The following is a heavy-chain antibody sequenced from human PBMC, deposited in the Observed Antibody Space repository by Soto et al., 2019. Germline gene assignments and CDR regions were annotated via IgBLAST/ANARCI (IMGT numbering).Heavy chain of an antibody. D-gene: IGHD3-22*01. Sequence: GGSLRVSCAASDFTFSSYSMNSVGQAPGRGLGWVSSISGSSSYIYYADSVKGRFTISRDNAKNPLYLQMNSLRAEDTAVYYCARDGYYDTSGYSLDYWGQGTLVTVSS. CDR3: ARDGYYDTSGYSLDY. CDR2: ISGSSSYI. J-gene: IGHJ4*02. CDR1: DFTFSSYS. V-gene: IGHV3-21*01.